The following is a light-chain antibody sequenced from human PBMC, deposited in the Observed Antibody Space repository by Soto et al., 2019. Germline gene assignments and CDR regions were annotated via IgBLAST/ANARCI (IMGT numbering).Light chain of an antibody. J-gene: IGKJ4*01. CDR1: QSVSSY. CDR3: QQRSNWPST. V-gene: IGKV3-11*01. CDR2: DAS. Sequence: EIVLTQSPVTLSFSPEERAALSCRASQSVSSYLAWYQQKPGQAPRLLIYDASKRAPGIPARFTGSGSGTDFTLTISSLEPEDFAIYFCQQRSNWPSTLGGGTKVEI.